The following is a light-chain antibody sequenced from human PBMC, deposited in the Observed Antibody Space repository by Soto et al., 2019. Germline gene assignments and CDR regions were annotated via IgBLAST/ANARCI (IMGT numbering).Light chain of an antibody. V-gene: IGKV1-39*01. CDR1: QSISNY. CDR3: QQTYNTPRT. CDR2: AAS. Sequence: DIHMTQSPSSLSAFVGDTVTITCRASQSISNYLNWYQQIPGKAPRLLIYAASSLQSGVPSSFSGSGSGTDFTLTISNLQPEDFATYYCQQTYNTPRTFGQGTKVEI. J-gene: IGKJ1*01.